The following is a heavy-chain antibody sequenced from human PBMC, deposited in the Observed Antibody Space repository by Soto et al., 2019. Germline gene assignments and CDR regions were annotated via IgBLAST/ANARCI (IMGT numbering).Heavy chain of an antibody. Sequence: GESLKISCKASGYSFTYYWIAWVRQMPGKGLGWIGIIYPGDSDSRYSPSFQGQVTISADRSISTAYVQCSSLTAWDNAMYYCGRQPSTNSLSQWGQGTQVTVSS. D-gene: IGHD1-26*01. V-gene: IGHV5-51*01. J-gene: IGHJ4*02. CDR2: IYPGDSDS. CDR1: GYSFTYYW. CDR3: GRQPSTNSLSQ.